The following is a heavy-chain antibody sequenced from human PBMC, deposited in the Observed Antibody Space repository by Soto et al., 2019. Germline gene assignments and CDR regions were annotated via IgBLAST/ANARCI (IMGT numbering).Heavy chain of an antibody. Sequence: SETLSLTCTVSGGSISSGGYYWSWIRQHPGKGLEWIGYIYYSGSTYYNPSLKSRVTISVDTSKNQFSLKLSSVTAADTAVYYCARAPPSYGDHVPVNHFDYWGQGNLVTVSS. V-gene: IGHV4-31*03. CDR3: ARAPPSYGDHVPVNHFDY. J-gene: IGHJ4*02. D-gene: IGHD4-17*01. CDR2: IYYSGST. CDR1: GGSISSGGYY.